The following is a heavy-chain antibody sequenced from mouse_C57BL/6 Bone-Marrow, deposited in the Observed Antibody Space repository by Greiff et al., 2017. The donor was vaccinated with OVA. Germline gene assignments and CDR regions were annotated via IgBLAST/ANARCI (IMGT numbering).Heavy chain of an antibody. Sequence: EVQLQQSGAELVRPGASVKLSCTASGFNFKDDYMHWVKQRPEQGLEWIGWIDPEDGDTEYASKFKGKATITADTSSNTAYLQLSSLTSEDTAVYYCTYYYGSSPDYWGQGTTLTVSS. V-gene: IGHV14-4*01. J-gene: IGHJ2*01. CDR1: GFNFKDDY. CDR2: IDPEDGDT. D-gene: IGHD1-1*01. CDR3: TYYYGSSPDY.